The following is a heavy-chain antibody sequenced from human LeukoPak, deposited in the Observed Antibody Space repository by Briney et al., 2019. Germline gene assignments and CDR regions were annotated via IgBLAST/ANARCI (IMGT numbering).Heavy chain of an antibody. D-gene: IGHD1-7*01. CDR3: AKGNYNDYYYYYMDV. V-gene: IGHV3-23*01. CDR1: GFTFSSYA. Sequence: PGGSLRLSCAASGFTFSSYAMSWVRQAPGKGLEWVSAISGSGGSTYYADSVKGQFTISRDNSKNTLYRQMHSLRAEDTAVYYCAKGNYNDYYYYYMDVWGKGTTVTVSS. J-gene: IGHJ6*03. CDR2: ISGSGGST.